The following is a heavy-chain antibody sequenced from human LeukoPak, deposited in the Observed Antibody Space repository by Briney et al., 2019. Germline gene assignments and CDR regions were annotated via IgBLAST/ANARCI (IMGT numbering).Heavy chain of an antibody. Sequence: GGSLRLSCAASGFTFRSYGMSWVRQAPGKGLEWVAFIRSDGYHTYYADSVKGRFTITRDNSKNTLYLQMNSLRLEDMAVYYCAKPSGSGVDYWGRGTRVTVSS. CDR1: GFTFRSYG. CDR3: AKPSGSGVDY. J-gene: IGHJ4*02. V-gene: IGHV3-30*02. D-gene: IGHD1-26*01. CDR2: IRSDGYHT.